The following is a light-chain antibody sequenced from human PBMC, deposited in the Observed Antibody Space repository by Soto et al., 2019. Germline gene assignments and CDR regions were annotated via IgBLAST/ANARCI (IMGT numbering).Light chain of an antibody. CDR2: GAS. Sequence: EIVLTQSPGTLSLSPGERATLSCRASQSVSSSYLAWYQQKPGQAPRLLIYGASSRATGIPDRFSGSGSGKDFTLTISRLEPEDFAVYYCQQDGSSPQTFGQGTKVEIK. CDR3: QQDGSSPQT. CDR1: QSVSSSY. J-gene: IGKJ1*01. V-gene: IGKV3-20*01.